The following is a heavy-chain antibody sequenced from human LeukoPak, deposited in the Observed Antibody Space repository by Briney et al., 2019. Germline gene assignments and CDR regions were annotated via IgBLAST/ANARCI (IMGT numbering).Heavy chain of an antibody. V-gene: IGHV4-59*11. D-gene: IGHD5-18*01. J-gene: IGHJ4*02. Sequence: SETLSLTCPVSGGSITSHHWNWIRQAPGKGLEWIGYISYSGSSSYNPSLKSRVTISMDTSKNQFSLKLSSVTAADTAVYYCARGGSRRDTAMVWDCWGQGVLVTVSS. CDR1: GGSITSHH. CDR3: ARGGSRRDTAMVWDC. CDR2: ISYSGSS.